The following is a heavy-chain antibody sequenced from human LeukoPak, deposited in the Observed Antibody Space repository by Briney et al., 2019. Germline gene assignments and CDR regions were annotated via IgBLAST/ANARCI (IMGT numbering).Heavy chain of an antibody. J-gene: IGHJ5*02. CDR2: IIPILGIA. CDR1: GGTFSSYT. Sequence: ASVKVSCKASGGTFSSYTIRWVRQAPGQGLEWMGRIIPILGIANYAQKFQGRVTITADKSTSTAYMELSSLRSEDTAVYYCARGRGCSSTSCYFVNWFDPWGQGTLVTVSS. CDR3: ARGRGCSSTSCYFVNWFDP. V-gene: IGHV1-69*02. D-gene: IGHD2-2*01.